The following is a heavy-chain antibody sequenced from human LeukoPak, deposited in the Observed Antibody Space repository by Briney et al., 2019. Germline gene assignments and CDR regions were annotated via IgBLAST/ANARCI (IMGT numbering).Heavy chain of an antibody. D-gene: IGHD2-2*01. CDR2: ISAYNGNT. CDR1: GYTFTSYG. J-gene: IGHJ4*02. V-gene: IGHV1-18*01. Sequence: ASVKVSCKASGYTFTSYGISWVRQAPGQGLEWMGWISAYNGNTNYAQKLQGRVTMTTDTSTSTAYMELRSLRSDDTAVYYCARDHPYCSSTSCYYRYFGYWGQGTLVTVSS. CDR3: ARDHPYCSSTSCYYRYFGY.